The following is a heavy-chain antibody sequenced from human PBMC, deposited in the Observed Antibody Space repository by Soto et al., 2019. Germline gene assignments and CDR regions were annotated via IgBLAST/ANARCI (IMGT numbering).Heavy chain of an antibody. CDR3: ARDTYYDFWSGWGLWGMDV. V-gene: IGHV1-18*04. J-gene: IGHJ6*02. Sequence: QVQLVQSGAEVKKPGASVKVSCKASGYTFTSYGISWVRQAPGQGLEWMGWISAYNGNTNYAQKLQGRVTMTTDTSTRTAYMGLRSLRSDDTAVYYCARDTYYDFWSGWGLWGMDVWGQGTTVTVSS. D-gene: IGHD3-3*01. CDR2: ISAYNGNT. CDR1: GYTFTSYG.